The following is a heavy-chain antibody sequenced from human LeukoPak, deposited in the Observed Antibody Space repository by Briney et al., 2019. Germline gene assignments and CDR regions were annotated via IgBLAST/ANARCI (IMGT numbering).Heavy chain of an antibody. Sequence: SETLSLTCTVSGGSISSSSYYWGWIRQPPGKGLEWIGSIYYSGSTYYNPSLKSRVTISVDTSKNQFSLKLSSVTAADTAVYYCARLRQQLVRYYYCYMDVWGKGTTVTVSS. CDR3: ARLRQQLVRYYYCYMDV. J-gene: IGHJ6*03. CDR1: GGSISSSSYY. CDR2: IYYSGST. D-gene: IGHD6-13*01. V-gene: IGHV4-39*01.